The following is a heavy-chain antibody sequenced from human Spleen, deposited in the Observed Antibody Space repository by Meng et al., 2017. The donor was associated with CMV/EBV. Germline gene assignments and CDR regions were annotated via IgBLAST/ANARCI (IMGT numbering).Heavy chain of an antibody. D-gene: IGHD5-12*01. V-gene: IGHV1-18*01. CDR3: ARARYSGYDYSPYYFDY. CDR1: GYTFTSYG. J-gene: IGHJ4*02. CDR2: INAYNGNT. Sequence: ASVKVSCKASGYTFTSYGISWVRQAPGQGFEWMGWINAYNGNTNYGQKFQGRVTITTDESTSTAYMELSSLRSEDTAVYYCARARYSGYDYSPYYFDYWGQGTLVTVSS.